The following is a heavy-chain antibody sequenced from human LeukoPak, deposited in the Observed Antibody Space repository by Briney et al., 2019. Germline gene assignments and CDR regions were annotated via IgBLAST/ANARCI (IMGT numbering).Heavy chain of an antibody. V-gene: IGHV3-48*04. D-gene: IGHD3-16*01. CDR2: ISETI. CDR3: VREVCRPKTFYFDS. CDR1: GFVFSRDN. Sequence: GGSLRLCCIASGFVFSRDNMNWVRQAPGKGLEWVAHISETIYYADSVQGRFTISRDNAKNSLYLQMSNLRVDDTAMYYCVREVCRPKTFYFDSWGRGTPVTVSS. J-gene: IGHJ4*02.